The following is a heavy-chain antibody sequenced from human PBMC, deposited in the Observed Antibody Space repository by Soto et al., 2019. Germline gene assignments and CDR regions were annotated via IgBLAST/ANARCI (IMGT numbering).Heavy chain of an antibody. D-gene: IGHD6-6*01. CDR2: ISGSGGST. Sequence: HPGGSLRLSCAASGFTFSSYAMSWVRQAPGKGLEWVSAISGSGGSTYYADSVKGRFTISRDNSKNTLYLQMNSLRAEDTAVYYCAKALEYSSSPGFDYWGQGTLVTVSS. J-gene: IGHJ4*02. V-gene: IGHV3-23*01. CDR1: GFTFSSYA. CDR3: AKALEYSSSPGFDY.